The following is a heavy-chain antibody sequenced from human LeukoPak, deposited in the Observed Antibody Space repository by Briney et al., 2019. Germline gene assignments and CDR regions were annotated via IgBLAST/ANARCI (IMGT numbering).Heavy chain of an antibody. Sequence: ASVKVSCKASGYTFTSYYMHWVRQAPGQGLEWMGIINPSGGSTSYAQKFQGRVIMTRDMSTSTVYMELSSLRSEDTAVYYCARASCGYVDYYYYMDVWGKGTTVTVSS. CDR1: GYTFTSYY. J-gene: IGHJ6*03. CDR2: INPSGGST. CDR3: ARASCGYVDYYYYMDV. V-gene: IGHV1-46*01. D-gene: IGHD5-12*01.